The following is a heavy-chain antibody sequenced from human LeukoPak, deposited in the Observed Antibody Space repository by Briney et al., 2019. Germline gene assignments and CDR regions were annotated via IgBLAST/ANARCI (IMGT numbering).Heavy chain of an antibody. D-gene: IGHD2-2*01. CDR1: GGSISSSCYF. Sequence: SETLSLTCTVSGGSISSSCYFWGWIRQPPGKGLEWIGSINYSGSTYDNPSLKSRVTTSVDTSNNQFSLKLSSVTAADTAVYYCARGVVPAAIWQNWFDPWGQGTLVIVSS. CDR2: INYSGST. J-gene: IGHJ5*02. V-gene: IGHV4-39*07. CDR3: ARGVVPAAIWQNWFDP.